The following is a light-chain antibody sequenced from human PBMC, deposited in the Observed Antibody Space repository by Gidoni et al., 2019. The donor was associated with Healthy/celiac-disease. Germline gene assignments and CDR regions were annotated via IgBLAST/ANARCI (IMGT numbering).Light chain of an antibody. V-gene: IGKV3-15*01. CDR1: QSVNSN. CDR2: GAS. J-gene: IGKJ2*01. CDR3: QQYNNWPPIYT. Sequence: SPGERATLSCRASQSVNSNLAWYQQKPGQAPRLLIYGASTRATGIPARFSGSGSGTEFTLTISSLQSEDFAVYYCQQYNNWPPIYTFGQGTKLEIK.